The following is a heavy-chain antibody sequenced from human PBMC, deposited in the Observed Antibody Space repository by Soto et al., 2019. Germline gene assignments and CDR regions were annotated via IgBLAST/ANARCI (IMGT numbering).Heavy chain of an antibody. Sequence: EVQLVQSGGDLDQPGGSLRLSCVASGFTFSTYWMTWVRQAPGMGLEWVAGIKEDGSEEVYVDSVKGRFSISRDNAETSLYLQLNSLRAEDTAVYYCATAISSPFSNFDYWGQGSLVTVSS. CDR1: GFTFSTYW. CDR3: ATAISSPFSNFDY. D-gene: IGHD2-2*01. J-gene: IGHJ4*02. V-gene: IGHV3-7*01. CDR2: IKEDGSEE.